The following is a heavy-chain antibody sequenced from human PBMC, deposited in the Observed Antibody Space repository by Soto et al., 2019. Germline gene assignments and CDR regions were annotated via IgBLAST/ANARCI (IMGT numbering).Heavy chain of an antibody. CDR2: IIPIQGKA. D-gene: IGHD2-21*01. CDR3: AKSLLFVDHGYMDV. J-gene: IGHJ6*03. CDR1: GGSFTSYS. V-gene: IGHV1-69*02. Sequence: QVQLVQSGAELKKPGSSVKVSCEASGGSFTSYSFTWVRQAPGQGLEWMGRIIPIQGKANYPLKFQDRVTITADRSTRTVYMELTSLRPEDTAVYFCAKSLLFVDHGYMDVWGKGTTVTVSS.